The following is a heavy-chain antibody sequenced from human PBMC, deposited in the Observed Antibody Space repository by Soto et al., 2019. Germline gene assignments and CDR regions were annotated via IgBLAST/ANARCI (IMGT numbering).Heavy chain of an antibody. CDR1: GGSISSGDYY. CDR3: ARGIEGWYQGRYYYGMDV. D-gene: IGHD6-19*01. V-gene: IGHV4-31*03. Sequence: SETLSLTCTVPGGSISSGDYYWSWIRQHPRKGLEWIGHIYNSGSTYYNPSLKSRVIISVDTSKNQFSLKLNSVTAADTAVYYCARGIEGWYQGRYYYGMDVWGQGTTVTVSS. CDR2: IYNSGST. J-gene: IGHJ6*02.